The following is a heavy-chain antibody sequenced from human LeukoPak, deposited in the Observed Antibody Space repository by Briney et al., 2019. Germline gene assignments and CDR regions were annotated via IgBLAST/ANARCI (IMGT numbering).Heavy chain of an antibody. CDR2: IKSKTDGGTT. CDR3: TTEWGARDYFDY. V-gene: IGHV3-15*01. CDR1: GFTFSNAW. Sequence: PGGSLRLSCAASGFTFSNAWMSWVRQAPGKWLEWVGRIKSKTDGGTTDYAAPVKGRCTISRDDSKNTLYLQMNSLKTEDTDVYYCTTEWGARDYFDYWGQGTLVTVSS. D-gene: IGHD1-26*01. J-gene: IGHJ4*02.